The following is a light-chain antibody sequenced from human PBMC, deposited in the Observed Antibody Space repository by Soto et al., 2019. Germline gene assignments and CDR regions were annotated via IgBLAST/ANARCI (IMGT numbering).Light chain of an antibody. CDR2: GAS. V-gene: IGKV3-15*01. J-gene: IGKJ1*01. CDR3: QQYGSSPQT. Sequence: EIVMTQSPATLSVSPGGRATLSFRASQSISGTLAWHQQKPGQAPRLLIYGASTRATGIPARFSGSGSGTEFTLTISSLQSEDFAVYYCQQYGSSPQTFGQGTKVDIK. CDR1: QSISGT.